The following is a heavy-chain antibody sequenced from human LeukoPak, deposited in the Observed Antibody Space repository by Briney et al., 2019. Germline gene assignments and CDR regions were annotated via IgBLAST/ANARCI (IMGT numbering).Heavy chain of an antibody. CDR3: ARDTSIAVAGTWDYYYYYGMDV. CDR1: GFTVSSNY. V-gene: IGHV3-66*01. CDR2: IYSGGST. D-gene: IGHD6-19*01. Sequence: PGGSLKLSCAASGFTVSSNYMSWVRQAPGKGLEWVSVIYSGGSTYYADSVKGRFTISRDNSKNTLYLQMNSQRAEDTAVYYCARDTSIAVAGTWDYYYYYGMDVWGQGTTVTVSS. J-gene: IGHJ6*02.